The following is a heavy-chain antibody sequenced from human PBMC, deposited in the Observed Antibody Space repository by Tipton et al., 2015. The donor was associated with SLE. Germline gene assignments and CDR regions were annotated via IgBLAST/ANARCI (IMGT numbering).Heavy chain of an antibody. CDR3: ARRATPNSYDY. CDR1: GFDFSSYS. J-gene: IGHJ4*02. V-gene: IGHV3-64*01. Sequence: SLRLSCAASGFDFSSYSMHWVRQTPGKGLEYVSAISNNGGNPYYANSVKGRFTISRDDSKNMLYLQMGSLRDEDMGVYYCARRATPNSYDYWGRGTLVPVSS. CDR2: ISNNGGNP. D-gene: IGHD2-15*01.